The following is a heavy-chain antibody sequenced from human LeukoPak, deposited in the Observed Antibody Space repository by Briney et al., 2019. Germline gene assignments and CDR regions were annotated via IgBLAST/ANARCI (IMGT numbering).Heavy chain of an antibody. CDR2: IKQDGSEK. Sequence: GGSLRLSCAASGFTFSSYWMSWVRQAPGKGLEWVANIKQDGSEKYYVDSVKGRFTISRDNAKNSLYLQMNSLRAEDTAVYYCAGDRLIVGATGWFDPWGQGTLVTVSS. J-gene: IGHJ5*02. V-gene: IGHV3-7*01. CDR3: AGDRLIVGATGWFDP. D-gene: IGHD1-26*01. CDR1: GFTFSSYW.